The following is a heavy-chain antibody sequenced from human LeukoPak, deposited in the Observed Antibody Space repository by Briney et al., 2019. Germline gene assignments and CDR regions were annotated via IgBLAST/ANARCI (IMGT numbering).Heavy chain of an antibody. CDR3: ARRRVGATLDY. Sequence: ASVKVSCKASGYTFTAYYIHWVRQAPGQGLEWMGWINPNGGGTNFPQKFQGRVTMTRDTSFSTAYMELNGLTSDDTAVYYCARRRVGATLDYWGQGALVTVSS. V-gene: IGHV1-2*02. CDR2: INPNGGGT. J-gene: IGHJ4*02. D-gene: IGHD1-26*01. CDR1: GYTFTAYY.